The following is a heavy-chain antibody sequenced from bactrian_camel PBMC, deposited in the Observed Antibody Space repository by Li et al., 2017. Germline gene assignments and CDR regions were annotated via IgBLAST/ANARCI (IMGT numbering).Heavy chain of an antibody. CDR2: IRADGST. D-gene: IGHD6*01. V-gene: IGHV3S9*01. Sequence: QPGGSLRLSCAASGITYSSCSAMGWYRQVTGQVRELVSRIRADGSTHYTDSVKGRFTISLDNAKNTVYLQMNNLTLEDTALYFCARFAFYRPVPGTFSAEGYNYWGQGTQVTVS. J-gene: IGHJ4*01. CDR1: GITYSSCSA. CDR3: ARFAFYRPVPGTFSAEGYNY.